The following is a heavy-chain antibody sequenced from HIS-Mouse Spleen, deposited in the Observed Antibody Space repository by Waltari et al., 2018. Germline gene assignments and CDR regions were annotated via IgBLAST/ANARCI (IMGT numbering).Heavy chain of an antibody. CDR2: IYYSWST. D-gene: IGHD6-13*01. CDR1: GGSISSSSYY. Sequence: QLQLQESGPGLVKPSETLSLTCTVSGGSISSSSYYWGWIRQPPGKGLEWIGSIYYSWSTDYNQSLKSRVTISVDTSKNQFSLKLSAVTAADTAVYYCAREIPYSSSWYDWYFDLWGRGTLVTVSS. J-gene: IGHJ2*01. CDR3: AREIPYSSSWYDWYFDL. V-gene: IGHV4-39*07.